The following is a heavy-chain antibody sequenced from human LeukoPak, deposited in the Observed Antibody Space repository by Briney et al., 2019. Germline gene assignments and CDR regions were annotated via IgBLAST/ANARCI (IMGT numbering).Heavy chain of an antibody. V-gene: IGHV3-53*04. J-gene: IGHJ3*01. CDR2: IYADGYT. CDR1: GISVSNDY. Sequence: GGSLRLSCAASGISVSNDYMSWVRQAPGKGLEWVSAIYADGYTRDAASVKGRFSISRHNSKDTVYLQMDNLRPEDTAVYYCARDRRGEKDFDVWGPGTMVTVSS. CDR3: ARDRRGEKDFDV.